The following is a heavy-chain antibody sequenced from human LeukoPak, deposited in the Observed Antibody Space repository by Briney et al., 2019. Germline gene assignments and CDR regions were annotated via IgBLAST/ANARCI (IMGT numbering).Heavy chain of an antibody. J-gene: IGHJ3*02. D-gene: IGHD6-19*01. Sequence: SGTLSLTCTVSGGSIITTNYYWGWIRQPPGKGLEWIGSIYYSGNTYYKPSLKSRVTISVDTSKNQFSLKLTSVTAADTAVYYCARDRLRLLPAFDIWGQGTMVTVSS. V-gene: IGHV4-39*07. CDR3: ARDRLRLLPAFDI. CDR1: GGSIITTNYY. CDR2: IYYSGNT.